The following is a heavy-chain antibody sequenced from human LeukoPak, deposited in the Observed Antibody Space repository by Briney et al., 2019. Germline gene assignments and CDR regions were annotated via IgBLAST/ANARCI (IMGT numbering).Heavy chain of an antibody. V-gene: IGHV4-4*02. CDR1: GDSISSRNW. CDR3: ASSSSTSVEALY. CDR2: IYHSGST. Sequence: SETLSLTCAVSGDSISSRNWWSWVRQPPGKGLEWIGEIYHSGSTNYNPSLKSRVTISVDKSKNQFSLKLTSVKAADTAVYYCASSSSTSVEALYWGQGTLVTVSS. J-gene: IGHJ4*02. D-gene: IGHD2-2*01.